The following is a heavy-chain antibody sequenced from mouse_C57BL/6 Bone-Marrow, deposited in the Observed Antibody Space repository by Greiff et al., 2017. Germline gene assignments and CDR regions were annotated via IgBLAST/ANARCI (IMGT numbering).Heavy chain of an antibody. D-gene: IGHD2-12*01. CDR3: ARSESYFGSFAF. Sequence: QVQLQQSGPELVRPGASVKMSCKASGYTFTSHWMHWVKQRPGQGLEWIGEIFPGSGSTYYNEKFKGKATLTVDTSSSTAYMQLSSLTSEDSAVYLCARSESYFGSFAFGCQGPRVTVSA. V-gene: IGHV1-56*01. CDR2: IFPGSGST. J-gene: IGHJ3*01. CDR1: GYTFTSHW.